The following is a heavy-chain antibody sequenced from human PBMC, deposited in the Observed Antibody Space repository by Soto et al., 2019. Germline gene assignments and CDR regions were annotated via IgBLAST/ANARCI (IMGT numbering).Heavy chain of an antibody. Sequence: GGSLRLSCAASGFTVSSNYMSWVRQAPGKGLEWVSVIYSGGSTYYADSVKGRFTISRDNSKNTLYLQMNSLRAEDMAVYYCARPIAARPDYFDYWGQGTLVTVSS. D-gene: IGHD6-6*01. CDR1: GFTVSSNY. CDR3: ARPIAARPDYFDY. CDR2: IYSGGST. J-gene: IGHJ4*02. V-gene: IGHV3-53*01.